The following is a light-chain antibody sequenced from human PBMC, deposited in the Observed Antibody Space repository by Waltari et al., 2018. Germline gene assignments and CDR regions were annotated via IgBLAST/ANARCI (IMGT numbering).Light chain of an antibody. CDR3: QSYDISLSGFWV. Sequence: QSVLTQPPSVSGAPGQRVTVSCTGTHPNIGAGSDVHWYPPFPGTAPKLLIYGSANRPSGVPDRFSGSKSGTSASLAITGLQTEDEADYYCQSYDISLSGFWVFGGGTKLTVL. CDR1: HPNIGAGSD. J-gene: IGLJ3*02. CDR2: GSA. V-gene: IGLV1-40*01.